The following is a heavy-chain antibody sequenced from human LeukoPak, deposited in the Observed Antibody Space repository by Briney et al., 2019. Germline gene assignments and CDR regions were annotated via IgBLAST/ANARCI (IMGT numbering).Heavy chain of an antibody. CDR2: IYSSGST. CDR1: SGSISSSTYY. J-gene: IGHJ4*02. V-gene: IGHV4-61*01. Sequence: SETLSLTCTVSSGSISSSTYYWSWIRQPPGKGLEWIGYIYSSGSTNYNPSLKSRVTISVDTSKIQFSLKLSSVTAVDTAVYYCARGMDYWGQGTLVTVSS. CDR3: ARGMDY.